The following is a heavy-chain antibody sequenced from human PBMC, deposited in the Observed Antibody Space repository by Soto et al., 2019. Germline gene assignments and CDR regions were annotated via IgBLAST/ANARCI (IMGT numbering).Heavy chain of an antibody. CDR2: ISGSGGSR. Sequence: EVQLLESGGGLVQPGGSLRLSCAASGFTFSSYAMSWVRQAPGKGLEWVSAISGSGGSRYYADSVKGRFTISRDNSKNTLYLQMNSLRAEDTAVYYCAKDRPQSMVRGVMFRPIDYWGQGTLVTVSS. CDR1: GFTFSSYA. J-gene: IGHJ4*02. D-gene: IGHD3-10*01. V-gene: IGHV3-23*01. CDR3: AKDRPQSMVRGVMFRPIDY.